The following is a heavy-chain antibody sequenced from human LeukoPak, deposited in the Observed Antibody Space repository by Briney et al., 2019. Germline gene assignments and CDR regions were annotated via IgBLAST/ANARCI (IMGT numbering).Heavy chain of an antibody. Sequence: ASVKVSCKASGYTFTDYYMNWVRQATGQGLEWMGWMNPNSGNTGYAQKFQGRVTITRNTSISTAYMELSSLRSEDTAVYYCARVLAVASFDYWGQGTLVTVSS. D-gene: IGHD6-19*01. CDR3: ARVLAVASFDY. V-gene: IGHV1-8*03. CDR1: GYTFTDYY. CDR2: MNPNSGNT. J-gene: IGHJ4*02.